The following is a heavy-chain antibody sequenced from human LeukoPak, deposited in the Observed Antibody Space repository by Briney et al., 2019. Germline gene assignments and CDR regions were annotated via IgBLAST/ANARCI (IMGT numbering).Heavy chain of an antibody. V-gene: IGHV1-69*04. CDR2: IIPILGIA. J-gene: IGHJ4*02. Sequence: SVKVSCKASGGTFSSYAISWVRQAPGQGLEWMGRIIPILGIANYAQKFQGRVTITADKSTSTAYMELSSLRSEDTAVHYCARYSSSWPYYFDYWGQGTLVTVSS. CDR3: ARYSSSWPYYFDY. CDR1: GGTFSSYA. D-gene: IGHD6-13*01.